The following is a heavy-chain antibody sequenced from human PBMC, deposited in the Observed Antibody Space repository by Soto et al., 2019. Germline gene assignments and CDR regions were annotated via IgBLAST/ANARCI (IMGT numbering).Heavy chain of an antibody. CDR1: GGTFSSYT. CDR3: ARSAGSYRWGAFYGMDV. D-gene: IGHD3-16*02. V-gene: IGHV1-69*02. Sequence: GASVKVSCKASGGTFSSYTISWVRQAPGQGLEWMGRTIPILGIANYAQKFQGRVTITADKSTSTAYMELSSLRSEDTAVYYCARSAGSYRWGAFYGMDVWGQGTTVTVS. CDR2: TIPILGIA. J-gene: IGHJ6*02.